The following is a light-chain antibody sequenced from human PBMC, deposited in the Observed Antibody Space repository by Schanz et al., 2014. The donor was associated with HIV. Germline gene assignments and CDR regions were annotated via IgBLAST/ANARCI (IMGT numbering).Light chain of an antibody. V-gene: IGKV1-39*01. CDR1: QDIANS. J-gene: IGKJ5*01. CDR2: DAS. Sequence: DIQMTQSPSSLSASVGDRVTITCQASQDIANSLNWYQQKPGKAPKLLIYDASTLETGVPSRFSASGSGTDFTLTINSLQPEDFVTYYCEQSYSAPSITFGQGTRLE. CDR3: EQSYSAPSIT.